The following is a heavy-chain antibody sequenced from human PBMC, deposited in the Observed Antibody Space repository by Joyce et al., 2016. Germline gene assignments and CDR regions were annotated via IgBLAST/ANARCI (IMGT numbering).Heavy chain of an antibody. V-gene: IGHV4-39*07. Sequence: QVQLQESGPGLVKPSETLSLTCTVSGGSISSSSYYWGWIRQPPGKGLEWIGSIYYSGSTYDNPSLKSRVTISVDTSNNHCSLKLNSVTAADTAVYYCARDTYYYGSSGFDYWGQGTLVTVSS. J-gene: IGHJ4*02. CDR2: IYYSGST. CDR3: ARDTYYYGSSGFDY. CDR1: GGSISSSSYY. D-gene: IGHD3-22*01.